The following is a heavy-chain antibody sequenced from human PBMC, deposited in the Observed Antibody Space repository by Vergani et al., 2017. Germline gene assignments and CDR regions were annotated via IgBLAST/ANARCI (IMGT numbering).Heavy chain of an antibody. CDR3: ARDPRYCSGGSCYRYYYYMDV. V-gene: IGHV3-48*01. D-gene: IGHD2-15*01. J-gene: IGHJ6*03. Sequence: EVQLLESGGGLVQPGGSLRLSCAASGFTFSSYAMSWVRQAPGKGLEWVSYISSSSSTIYYADSVKGRFTISRDNAKNSLYLQMNSLRAEDTAVYYCARDPRYCSGGSCYRYYYYMDVWGKGTTVTVSS. CDR2: ISSSSSTI. CDR1: GFTFSSYA.